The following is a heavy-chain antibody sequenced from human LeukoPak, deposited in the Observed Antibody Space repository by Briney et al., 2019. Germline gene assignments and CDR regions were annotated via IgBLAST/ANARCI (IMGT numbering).Heavy chain of an antibody. Sequence: PGGSLRLSCAASGFTFSSYAMSWVRQAPGKGLEWVSAISGSGGSTYYADSVKGRFTISRDNSKNTLYLQMNSLRAEDTAVYYCARVKYYGSGSYWFDPWGQGTLVTVSS. D-gene: IGHD3-10*01. V-gene: IGHV3-23*01. CDR2: ISGSGGST. CDR3: ARVKYYGSGSYWFDP. CDR1: GFTFSSYA. J-gene: IGHJ5*02.